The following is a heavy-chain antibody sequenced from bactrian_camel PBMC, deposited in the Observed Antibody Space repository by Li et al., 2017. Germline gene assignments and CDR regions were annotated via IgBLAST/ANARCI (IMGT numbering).Heavy chain of an antibody. CDR2: ITYEGVT. CDR1: GYTHIDYC. CDR3: AAGTPYDCYSPSWPGEGRGY. Sequence: QLVESGGGSVQAGESLRLSRAASGYTHIDYCVGWFRLTPGKEREGIASITYEGVTLYIDSVKGRFTISQDIAKNTVYLQMDSLEPEDTGMYHCAAGTPYDCYSPSWPGEGRGYWGQGTQVTVS. V-gene: IGHV3S61*01. J-gene: IGHJ6*01. D-gene: IGHD1*01.